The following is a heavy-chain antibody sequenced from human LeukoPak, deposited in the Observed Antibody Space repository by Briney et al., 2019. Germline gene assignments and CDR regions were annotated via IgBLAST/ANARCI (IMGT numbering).Heavy chain of an antibody. V-gene: IGHV2-70*11. D-gene: IGHD6-13*01. J-gene: IGHJ4*02. CDR2: IDWDDDK. CDR1: GFSLSTSGMC. Sequence: SGPALVKPTQTLTLTCTFSGFSLSTSGMCVSWIRQPPGKALEWLARIDWDDDKYYSTSLKTRLTISKDTSKNQVVLTMTNMDPVDTATYYCARILWAAAAGIDGGYDYWGQGTLVTVSS. CDR3: ARILWAAAAGIDGGYDY.